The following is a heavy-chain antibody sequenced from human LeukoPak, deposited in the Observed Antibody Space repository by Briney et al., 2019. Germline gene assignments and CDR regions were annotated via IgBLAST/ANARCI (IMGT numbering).Heavy chain of an antibody. D-gene: IGHD3-9*01. Sequence: SETLSLTCAVYGGSFSGYYWSWTRQPPGKGLEWIGEINHSGSTNYNPSLKSRVTISVDTSKNQFSLKLSSVTAADTAVYYCARLWAYYDILTGLESPDYYYYGMDVWGQGTTVTVSS. J-gene: IGHJ6*02. V-gene: IGHV4-34*01. CDR3: ARLWAYYDILTGLESPDYYYYGMDV. CDR2: INHSGST. CDR1: GGSFSGYY.